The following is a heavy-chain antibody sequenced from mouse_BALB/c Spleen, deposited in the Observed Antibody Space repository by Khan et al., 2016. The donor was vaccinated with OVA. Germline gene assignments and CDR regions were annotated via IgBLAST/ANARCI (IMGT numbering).Heavy chain of an antibody. D-gene: IGHD2-1*01. CDR2: IFPGNSDS. CDR3: TRNGFGNYESWDY. CDR1: GYTFTSYW. J-gene: IGHJ2*01. V-gene: IGHV1-5*01. Sequence: VQLKQSGTVLARPGVSVKMSCKASGYTFTSYWMYWVKQRPGQGLEWIGAIFPGNSDSNYNQNFKRKAKLTAVTSTSTAYMELNSLTNEDSAVYYCTRNGFGNYESWDYWGQGTTLTVSS.